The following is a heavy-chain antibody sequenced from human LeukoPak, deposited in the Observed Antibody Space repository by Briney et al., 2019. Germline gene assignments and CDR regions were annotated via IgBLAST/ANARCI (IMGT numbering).Heavy chain of an antibody. D-gene: IGHD2-2*01. V-gene: IGHV3-48*04. CDR2: ISGSGSNT. J-gene: IGHJ4*02. CDR1: GFTFSSYS. CDR3: ARDAYLRKVVPDGHFDY. Sequence: PGGSLRLSCAASGFTFSSYSMNWVRQTPGKGLEWVSTISGSGSNTWYADSAKGRFTISRDNAKKSLYLQMNSLRAEDTAVYHCARDAYLRKVVPDGHFDYWGQGTLVTVSS.